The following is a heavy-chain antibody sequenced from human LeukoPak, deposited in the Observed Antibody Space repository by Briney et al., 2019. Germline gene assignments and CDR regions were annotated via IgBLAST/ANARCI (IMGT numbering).Heavy chain of an antibody. D-gene: IGHD3-22*01. Sequence: GGSLRLSCAASGFTFTNYAMSWVRQAPGKGLAWVSSLSGSGGSTYYADSVKGRFTISRDKSKNTLYVQMNSLRADDTAVYYCTKDASYAREFDNSGFFIDWGQGTLVTVSS. CDR2: LSGSGGST. CDR3: TKDASYAREFDNSGFFID. J-gene: IGHJ4*02. CDR1: GFTFTNYA. V-gene: IGHV3-23*01.